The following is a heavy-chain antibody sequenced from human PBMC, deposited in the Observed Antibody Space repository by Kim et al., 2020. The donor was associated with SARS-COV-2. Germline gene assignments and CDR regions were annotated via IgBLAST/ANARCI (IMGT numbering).Heavy chain of an antibody. Sequence: SETLSLTCTVSGGSISSYYWSWIRQPPGKGLEWIGYIYYSGSTNYNPSLKSRVTISVDTSKNQFSLKLSSVTAADTAVYYCAGRGNSVFDYWGQGTLVTVSS. V-gene: IGHV4-59*01. D-gene: IGHD2-21*02. J-gene: IGHJ4*02. CDR1: GGSISSYY. CDR2: IYYSGST. CDR3: AGRGNSVFDY.